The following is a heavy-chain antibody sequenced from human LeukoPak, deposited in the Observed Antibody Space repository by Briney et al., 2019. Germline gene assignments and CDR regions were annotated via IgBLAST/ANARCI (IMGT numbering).Heavy chain of an antibody. CDR2: ISGSGGST. CDR3: ARDGRYNYGYWFDS. J-gene: IGHJ5*01. V-gene: IGHV3-23*01. Sequence: GGSLRLSCAASGFTFSSYAMSWVRQAPGKGLEWVSAISGSGGSTYYADSVKGRFTISRDNSKNTLYLQMNSLRAEDTAVYYCARDGRYNYGYWFDSRGQGTLVTVSS. D-gene: IGHD5-18*01. CDR1: GFTFSSYA.